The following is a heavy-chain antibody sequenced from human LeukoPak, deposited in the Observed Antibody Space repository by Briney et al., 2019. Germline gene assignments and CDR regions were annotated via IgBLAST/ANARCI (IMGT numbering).Heavy chain of an antibody. CDR2: INPNNGGA. Sequence: GASVRVSCTASGYTFTGYYIHWVRQAPGQGLEWMGRINPNNGGADYAQKFQGTVTMTRDTSINTAYMELSRLRSGDTAVYYCARDHLAAAGSGGWGQGTLVTVSS. V-gene: IGHV1-2*06. D-gene: IGHD6-13*01. CDR3: ARDHLAAAGSGG. J-gene: IGHJ4*02. CDR1: GYTFTGYY.